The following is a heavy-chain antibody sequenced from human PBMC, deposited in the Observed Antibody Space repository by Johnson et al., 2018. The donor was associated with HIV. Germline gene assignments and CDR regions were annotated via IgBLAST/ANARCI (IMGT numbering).Heavy chain of an antibody. D-gene: IGHD3-22*01. Sequence: QVQLVESGGGVVRPGGSLRLSCEASGFIFDDYGMSWVRQAPGKGLEWVAVISYDGSNKYYADSVKGRFTISRDNSKNTLSLQMNSLSVEDTAIYYCAKRLGYDSRGDQFDIWGQGTMVTVSS. CDR3: AKRLGYDSRGDQFDI. V-gene: IGHV3-30*18. CDR1: GFIFDDYG. CDR2: ISYDGSNK. J-gene: IGHJ3*02.